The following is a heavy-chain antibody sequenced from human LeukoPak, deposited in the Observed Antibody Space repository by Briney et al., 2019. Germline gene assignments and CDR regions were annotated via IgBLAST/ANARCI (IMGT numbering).Heavy chain of an antibody. CDR1: GGSISSYY. D-gene: IGHD1-26*01. Sequence: SETLSLTCTVSGGSISSYYWTWIRQPAGRGLEWLGRISTPGSTNYNPSLKSRLTMSVGTSNKQFSLRLTSVTAADTAVYYCARATGRYSPFFDYWGQGILVTVSS. J-gene: IGHJ4*02. V-gene: IGHV4-4*07. CDR2: ISTPGST. CDR3: ARATGRYSPFFDY.